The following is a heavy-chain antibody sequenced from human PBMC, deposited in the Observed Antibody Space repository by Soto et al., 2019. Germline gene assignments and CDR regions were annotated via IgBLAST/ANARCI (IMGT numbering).Heavy chain of an antibody. J-gene: IGHJ6*02. Sequence: EVQLVESGGGLVQPGGSLRLSCAASGFTFSSYWMHWVRQAPGKGLVWVSRINSDGSSTSYADSVKGRFTISRDNAKNKLYLQMNSLRAEDTAVYYCARLVQYYDSSGYNFYYYGMDVWGQGTTVTVSS. V-gene: IGHV3-74*01. D-gene: IGHD3-22*01. CDR1: GFTFSSYW. CDR2: INSDGSST. CDR3: ARLVQYYDSSGYNFYYYGMDV.